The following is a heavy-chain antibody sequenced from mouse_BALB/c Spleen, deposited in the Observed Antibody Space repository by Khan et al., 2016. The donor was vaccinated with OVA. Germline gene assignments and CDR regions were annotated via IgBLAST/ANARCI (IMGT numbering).Heavy chain of an antibody. J-gene: IGHJ3*01. CDR2: IDPSDSET. D-gene: IGHD2-2*01. CDR1: GYTFTSYW. V-gene: IGHV1-61*01. CDR3: ARREKYGYGPSWFAY. Sequence: QVQLQQPGAELVRPGASVKLSCKASGYTFTSYWMNWVKQRPGHGLEWIGRIDPSDSETHYNQIFKDKATLTVDTSSTTAYMQLSSLTSEDSAVYYCARREKYGYGPSWFAYWGQGTLVTVSA.